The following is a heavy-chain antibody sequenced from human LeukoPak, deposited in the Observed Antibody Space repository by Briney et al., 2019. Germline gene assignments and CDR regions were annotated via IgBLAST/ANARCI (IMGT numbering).Heavy chain of an antibody. CDR3: ARDPAGTGFDP. D-gene: IGHD6-13*01. CDR2: ISSRSTYI. J-gene: IGHJ5*02. V-gene: IGHV3-21*01. CDR1: GFTFSSYS. Sequence: GGSLRLSCAASGFTFSSYSMNWVRQAPGKGLEGVSSISSRSTYIYYADSVRGRFTISRDNTKNSLYLRMNSLRAEDTSVYYCARDPAGTGFDPWDQGTLVTVPS.